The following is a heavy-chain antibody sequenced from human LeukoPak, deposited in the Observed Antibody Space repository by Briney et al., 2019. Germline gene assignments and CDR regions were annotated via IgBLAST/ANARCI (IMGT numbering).Heavy chain of an antibody. CDR1: GGTFSSYA. Sequence: GASVKVSCKASGGTFSSYAISWVRQAPGQGLEWMGRIIPILGIANYAQKFQGRVTITADKSTSTAYMELSSLRSEDTAVYYCAVVYYDSSGYDYWGQGTLVIVSS. J-gene: IGHJ4*02. V-gene: IGHV1-69*04. D-gene: IGHD3-22*01. CDR3: AVVYYDSSGYDY. CDR2: IIPILGIA.